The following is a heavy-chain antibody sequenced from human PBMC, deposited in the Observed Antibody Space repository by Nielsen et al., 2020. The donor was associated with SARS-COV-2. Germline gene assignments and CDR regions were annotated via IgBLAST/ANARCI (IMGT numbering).Heavy chain of an antibody. CDR1: GFSFNYYS. D-gene: IGHD2-15*01. CDR2: ISGSDSSI. V-gene: IGHV3-21*01. J-gene: IGHJ4*02. Sequence: GESLKISCVASGFSFNYYSMSWVRQAPGKGLEWVSSISGSDSSITYADSVKGRFTMSRDNAKNSVYLQMSRPRAGDSAVYYCARGGVTVAATRWGQGTLVTVSS. CDR3: ARGGVTVAATR.